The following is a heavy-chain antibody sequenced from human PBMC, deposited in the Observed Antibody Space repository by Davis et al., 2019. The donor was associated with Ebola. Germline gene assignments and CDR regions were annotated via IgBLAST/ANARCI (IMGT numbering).Heavy chain of an antibody. Sequence: GGSLRLSCSASGFPFSSYSMNWVRQAPGKGLEWVALISYDGSNKYYTDSVKGRFTISRDNSKNTLYLQMNSLRAEDTAVYYCARGSYVFDYWGQGTLVTVSS. V-gene: IGHV3-30-3*01. CDR3: ARGSYVFDY. J-gene: IGHJ4*02. CDR1: GFPFSSYS. D-gene: IGHD3-10*02. CDR2: ISYDGSNK.